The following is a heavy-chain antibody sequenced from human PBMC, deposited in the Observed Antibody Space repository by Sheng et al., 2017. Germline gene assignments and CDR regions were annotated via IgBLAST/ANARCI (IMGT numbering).Heavy chain of an antibody. CDR2: ISSGGST. V-gene: IGHV3-53*02. D-gene: IGHD1-26*01. CDR1: GFSVSHNY. J-gene: IGHJ4*02. Sequence: EVQLVETGGDLIQPGGSLRLSCAASGFSVSHNYMGWVRQAPGKGLEWVSVISSGGSTSYADSVKGRFTISRDNSKNTVYLRLNSLTADDTAIYYCVREREAFDSWGRGTLVAVSS. CDR3: VREREAFDS.